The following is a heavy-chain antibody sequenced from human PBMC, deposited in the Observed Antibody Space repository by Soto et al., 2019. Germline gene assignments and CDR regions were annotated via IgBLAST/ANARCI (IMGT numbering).Heavy chain of an antibody. V-gene: IGHV1-18*04. J-gene: IGHJ4*02. CDR3: ARDEAWFGELLRVIADY. CDR1: GYTFTSYG. CDR2: ISAYNGNT. Sequence: AASVKVSCKASGYTFTSYGISWVRQAPGQGLEWMGRISAYNGNTNYAQKLQGRVTMTTDTSTSTAYMELRSLRSDDTAVYYCARDEAWFGELLRVIADYWGQGTLVTVSS. D-gene: IGHD3-10*01.